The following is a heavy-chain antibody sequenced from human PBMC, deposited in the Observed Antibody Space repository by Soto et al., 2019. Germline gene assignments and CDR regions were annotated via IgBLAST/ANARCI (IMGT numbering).Heavy chain of an antibody. CDR3: ARDEQWLVVQPSV. CDR2: ISSSSTI. V-gene: IGHV3-48*01. CDR1: GFTFSSYS. J-gene: IGHJ6*02. Sequence: GGSLRLSCAASGFTFSSYSMNWVRQAPGKGLEWVSYISSSSTIYYADSVKGRFTISRDNAKNSLYLQMNSLRAEDTAVYYCARDEQWLVVQPSVWGQGTTVTVSS. D-gene: IGHD6-19*01.